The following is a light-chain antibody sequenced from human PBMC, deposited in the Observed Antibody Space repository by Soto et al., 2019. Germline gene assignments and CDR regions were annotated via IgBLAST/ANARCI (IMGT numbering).Light chain of an antibody. CDR1: QSIGDW. CDR3: QHYISYWA. V-gene: IGKV1-5*01. CDR2: DAS. Sequence: DIQMTQSPSTLSASVGDRVTITCRASQSIGDWLAWYQQKPGKAPKVLIYDASTLESGVPSRFSGSGSGTEFTLTISSLQPDDFATYYCQHYISYWAFGQGTKVDIK. J-gene: IGKJ1*01.